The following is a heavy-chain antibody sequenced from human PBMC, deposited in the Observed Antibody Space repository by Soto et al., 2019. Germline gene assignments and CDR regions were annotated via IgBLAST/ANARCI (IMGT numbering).Heavy chain of an antibody. D-gene: IGHD3-22*01. CDR2: IWYDGSNK. J-gene: IGHJ4*02. V-gene: IGHV3-33*01. Sequence: PGGSLRLSCAASGFTFSSDGMHWVRQAPVKGLEWVAVIWYDGSNKYYADSVKGRFTISRDNSKNTLYLQMNSLRAEDTAVYYCARDWEVDSSGQGTPSDYWGQGTLVTVSS. CDR3: ARDWEVDSSGQGTPSDY. CDR1: GFTFSSDG.